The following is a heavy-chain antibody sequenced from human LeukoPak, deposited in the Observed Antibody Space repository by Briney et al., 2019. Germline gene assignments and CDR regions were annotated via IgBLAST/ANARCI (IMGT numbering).Heavy chain of an antibody. CDR1: GFTFSIYT. D-gene: IGHD7-27*01. CDR2: ISTNSGTI. V-gene: IGHV3-48*04. CDR3: ARLKLGYWYFDL. J-gene: IGHJ2*01. Sequence: GGSLRLSCAASGFTFSIYTMNWVRQAPGKGREWISYISTNSGTIWYADSLKGRFAISRDNAKNSLYLHTHSLRAEDTAIYYCARLKLGYWYFDLWGRGTLLTVSS.